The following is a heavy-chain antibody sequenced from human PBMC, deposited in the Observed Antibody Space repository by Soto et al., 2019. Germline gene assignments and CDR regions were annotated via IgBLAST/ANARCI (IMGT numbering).Heavy chain of an antibody. CDR3: AKDRVGGTFYTPLGF. Sequence: QVQLVESGGGVVQPGGSLRLSCQASGFNFDNYGMHWVRQAPGKGLEWVAVITSDGSNKYYADSVKGRFTISRDNYKNTLSLQRHTLKPEDTAVYHCAKDRVGGTFYTPLGFWGQGTLVSVSS. CDR2: ITSDGSNK. V-gene: IGHV3-30*18. J-gene: IGHJ4*02. CDR1: GFNFDNYG. D-gene: IGHD1-7*01.